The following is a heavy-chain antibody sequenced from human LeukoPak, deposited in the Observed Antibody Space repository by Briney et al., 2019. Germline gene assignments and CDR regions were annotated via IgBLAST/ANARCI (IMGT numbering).Heavy chain of an antibody. V-gene: IGHV1-69*06. CDR1: GYTLTELS. CDR3: ARGRITMVRGVHYYYYMDV. Sequence: PMASVKVSCKVSGYTLTELSMHWVRQAPGKGLEWMGGIIPIFGTANYAQKFQGRVTITADKSTSTAYMELSSLRSEDTAVYYCARGRITMVRGVHYYYYMDVWGKGTTVTVSS. D-gene: IGHD3-10*01. J-gene: IGHJ6*03. CDR2: IIPIFGTA.